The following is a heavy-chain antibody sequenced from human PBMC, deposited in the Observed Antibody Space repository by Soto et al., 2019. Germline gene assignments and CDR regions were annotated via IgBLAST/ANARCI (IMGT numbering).Heavy chain of an antibody. CDR3: ARGETHQQRDY. CDR1: GDSITSDKW. D-gene: IGHD6-13*01. CDR2: IYHSGSA. J-gene: IGHJ4*02. V-gene: IGHV4-4*02. Sequence: QVQLQESGPGLVKPSGTLSLTCAVSGDSITSDKWWSWIRQPPGKGLQCIGEIYHSGSAKYNPSLKSRVIISVDKSKNQFSLKLSSVTAADTAVYSCARGETHQQRDYWGQGTLVTVSS.